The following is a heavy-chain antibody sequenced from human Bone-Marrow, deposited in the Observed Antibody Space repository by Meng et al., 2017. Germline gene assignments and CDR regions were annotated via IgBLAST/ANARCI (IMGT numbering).Heavy chain of an antibody. V-gene: IGHV1-2*06. CDR1: GYTFPDYW. CDR3: ARDEDISASGKLFGDY. J-gene: IGHJ4*02. D-gene: IGHD6-13*01. Sequence: ASVMVFCKASGYTFPDYWLHWVRRAPGQGLEWMGRINPKSGDTYYAQRFQGRVTMTGDTSISTAYMELSGLRSDDTAMYYCARDEDISASGKLFGDYWGQGTLVTVSS. CDR2: INPKSGDT.